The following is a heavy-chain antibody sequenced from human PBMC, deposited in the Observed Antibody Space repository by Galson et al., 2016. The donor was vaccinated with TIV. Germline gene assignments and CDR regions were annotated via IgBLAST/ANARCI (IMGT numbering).Heavy chain of an antibody. Sequence: SVKVSCKASGYIFTNYYFHWVRQAPGQGLEWMGVIDPSSGGTTYAQKFQARLIMTRDTSTTTAYMDLSSLKSGDTAVYYCTRDLGRLRDYWGQGTLVTVAS. J-gene: IGHJ4*02. CDR1: GYIFTNYY. CDR2: IDPSSGGT. CDR3: TRDLGRLRDY. D-gene: IGHD1-26*01. V-gene: IGHV1-46*01.